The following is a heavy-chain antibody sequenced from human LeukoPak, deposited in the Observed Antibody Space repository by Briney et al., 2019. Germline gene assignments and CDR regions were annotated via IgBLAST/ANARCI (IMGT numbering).Heavy chain of an antibody. CDR3: EKGEASAGLYAAFDI. V-gene: IGHV3-23*01. J-gene: IGHJ3*02. Sequence: GESLRLSCAASGFTFSSCAMSWVRQAPGKGLEWVSVISGTGDHIHYTDSVNGRYTISRDNSNTTVSLHMNSLRAEDTAVYYCEKGEASAGLYAAFDIWGRGATVTVSS. CDR1: GFTFSSCA. D-gene: IGHD6-13*01. CDR2: ISGTGDHI.